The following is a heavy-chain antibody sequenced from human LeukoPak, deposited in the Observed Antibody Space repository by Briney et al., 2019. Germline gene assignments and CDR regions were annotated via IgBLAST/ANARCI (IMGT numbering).Heavy chain of an antibody. D-gene: IGHD3-22*01. V-gene: IGHV3-23*01. CDR3: AKDLRPYYYDSSGEPDY. Sequence: GGSLRLSCAASGFTFSSYAMSWVRQAPGKGLEWVSAISGAGDSTYYADSVRGRFTTSRDNSKNTLYLQMNSLRAEDTAVYYCAKDLRPYYYDSSGEPDYWGQGTLVTVSS. CDR2: ISGAGDST. J-gene: IGHJ4*02. CDR1: GFTFSSYA.